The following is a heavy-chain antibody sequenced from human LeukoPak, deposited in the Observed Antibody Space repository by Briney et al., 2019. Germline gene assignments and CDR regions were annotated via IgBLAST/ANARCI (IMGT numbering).Heavy chain of an antibody. J-gene: IGHJ2*01. V-gene: IGHV4-59*08. Sequence: ETLSLTCTVSGGSISSYYWSWIRQPPGKGLEWIGYIYYSGNTNYNPSRKSRVTISVDNSKNHFFLKSSSVTAADTAVYYCARLIAVAGADWYFDLWGRGTLVTVSS. D-gene: IGHD6-19*01. CDR2: IYYSGNT. CDR3: ARLIAVAGADWYFDL. CDR1: GGSISSYY.